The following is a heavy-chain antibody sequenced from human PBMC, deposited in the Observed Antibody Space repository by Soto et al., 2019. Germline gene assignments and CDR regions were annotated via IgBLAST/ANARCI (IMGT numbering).Heavy chain of an antibody. CDR1: GGSINTFY. D-gene: IGHD5-12*01. Sequence: SETLSLTCTVSGGSINTFYWSWVRQPAGKGLEWIGRIFSSGSTSFNPPLESRVAMSVDTSKNHFSLNLCSVTAADMAVYYCAREGSYSAYNFAHGIQLWSFDFWGQGALVTVSS. V-gene: IGHV4-4*07. CDR3: AREGSYSAYNFAHGIQLWSFDF. CDR2: IFSSGST. J-gene: IGHJ4*02.